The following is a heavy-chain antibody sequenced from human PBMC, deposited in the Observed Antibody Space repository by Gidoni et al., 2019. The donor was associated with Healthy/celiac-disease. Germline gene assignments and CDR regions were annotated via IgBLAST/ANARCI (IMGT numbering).Heavy chain of an antibody. CDR2: INHSGST. D-gene: IGHD1-7*01. V-gene: IGHV4-34*01. Sequence: QVQLQQWGAGLLKPSETLSLTCAVYGGSFSGYYWSWIRQPPGQGLEWIGEINHSGSTNYNPSLKSRVTISVDTSKNQFSLKLSSVTAADTAVYYCARVPGEGTGTTRMGFLDYWGQGTLVTVSS. J-gene: IGHJ4*02. CDR3: ARVPGEGTGTTRMGFLDY. CDR1: GGSFSGYY.